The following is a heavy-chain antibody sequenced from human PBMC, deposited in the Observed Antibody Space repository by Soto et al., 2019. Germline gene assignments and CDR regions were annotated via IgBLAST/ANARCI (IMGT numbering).Heavy chain of an antibody. V-gene: IGHV4-31*11. Sequence: QVQLQESGPGLVKPSQTLSLTCAVSGGSISNGGYYWSWIRQHPGKGLEWIGSIYFSGSTYYNPSLKVRVTISVATPNNQFSLKLSSVTAADTAMYYCARDRHSQQPNHRWGGGYMDVWGKGTTVTVSS. D-gene: IGHD6-13*01. CDR2: IYFSGST. CDR1: GGSISNGGYY. J-gene: IGHJ6*03. CDR3: ARDRHSQQPNHRWGGGYMDV.